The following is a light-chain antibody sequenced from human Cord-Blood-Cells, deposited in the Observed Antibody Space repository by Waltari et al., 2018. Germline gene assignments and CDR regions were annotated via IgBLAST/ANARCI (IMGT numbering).Light chain of an antibody. V-gene: IGLV4-69*01. CDR3: QTWGTGIRV. J-gene: IGLJ3*02. Sequence: QLVLTQSPSASASLGASVKLTCTLSSGHSRYAIAWHQQQPEKGPRYLMKLNSDGSHSKGDGIPDRFSGSSSEAERYLTISSLQSEDEADYYCQTWGTGIRVFGGGTKLTVL. CDR1: SGHSRYA. CDR2: LNSDGSH.